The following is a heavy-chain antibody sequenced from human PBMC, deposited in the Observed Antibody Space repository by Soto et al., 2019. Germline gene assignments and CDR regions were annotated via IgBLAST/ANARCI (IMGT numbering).Heavy chain of an antibody. J-gene: IGHJ3*02. CDR1: GYSFTSYW. CDR2: IYPGDSDT. V-gene: IGHV5-51*01. CDR3: ASRLYYYDSSGYPDSDAFDI. D-gene: IGHD3-22*01. Sequence: GESLKISCKGSGYSFTSYWIGWVRQMPGKGLGWMGIIYPGDSDTRYSPSFQGQVTISADKSISTAYLQWSSLKASDTAMYYCASRLYYYDSSGYPDSDAFDIWGQGTMVTVSS.